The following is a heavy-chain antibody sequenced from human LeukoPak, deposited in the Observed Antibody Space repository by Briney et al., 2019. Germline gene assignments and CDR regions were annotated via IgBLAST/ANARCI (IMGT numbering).Heavy chain of an antibody. CDR1: GFTFTTYA. V-gene: IGHV3-23*01. Sequence: GGSLRLSCASSGFTFTTYAMNWVRQAPGKGLEWVSAISGSGGSTYYADSVKGRFTISRDNSKNTLYLQMNSLRAEDTAVYYCAKRAACTSRYYYYMDVWGKGITVTVSS. CDR3: AKRAACTSRYYYYMDV. J-gene: IGHJ6*03. CDR2: ISGSGGST. D-gene: IGHD6-13*01.